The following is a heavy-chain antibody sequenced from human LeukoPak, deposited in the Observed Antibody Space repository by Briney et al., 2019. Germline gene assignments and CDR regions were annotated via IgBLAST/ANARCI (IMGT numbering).Heavy chain of an antibody. CDR3: ARAQADTDYDFWSGYGNWFDP. J-gene: IGHJ5*02. D-gene: IGHD3-3*01. V-gene: IGHV1-46*01. CDR2: INPSGGST. Sequence: ASVKVSCKASGYTFTSYYMHWVRQAPGQGPEWMGIINPSGGSTSYAQKFQGRVTMTRDTSTSTVYMELSSLRSEDTAVYYCARAQADTDYDFWSGYGNWFDPWGQGTLVTVSS. CDR1: GYTFTSYY.